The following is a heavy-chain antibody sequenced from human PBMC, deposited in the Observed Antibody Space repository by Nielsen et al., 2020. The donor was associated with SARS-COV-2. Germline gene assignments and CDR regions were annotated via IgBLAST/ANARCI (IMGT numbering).Heavy chain of an antibody. CDR3: ARGGVTMVRGGYYYYYMDV. Sequence: WVRQAPGQGLEWMGWINTNTGNPTYAQGFTGRFVFSLDTSVSTAYLQISSLKAEDTAAYYCARGGVTMVRGGYYYYYMDVWGKGTTVTVSS. CDR2: INTNTGNP. J-gene: IGHJ6*03. D-gene: IGHD3-10*01. V-gene: IGHV7-4-1*02.